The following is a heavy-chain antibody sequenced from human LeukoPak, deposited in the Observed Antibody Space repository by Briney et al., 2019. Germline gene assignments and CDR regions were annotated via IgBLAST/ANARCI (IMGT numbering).Heavy chain of an antibody. CDR3: ARDLRQLWAYSEVDY. D-gene: IGHD5-18*01. CDR2: ISYDGSNK. CDR1: GFTFSSYG. Sequence: RAGRSLRLSCAASGFTFSSYGMHWVRQAPGKGLEWVAVISYDGSNKYYADSVKGRFTISRDNAKNSLYLQMNSLRAEDTAVYYCARDLRQLWAYSEVDYWGQGTLVTVSS. V-gene: IGHV3-30*03. J-gene: IGHJ4*02.